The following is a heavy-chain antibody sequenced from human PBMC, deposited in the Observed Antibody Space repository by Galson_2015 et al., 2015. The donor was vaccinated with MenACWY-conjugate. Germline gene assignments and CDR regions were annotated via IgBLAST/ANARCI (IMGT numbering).Heavy chain of an antibody. D-gene: IGHD4-17*01. CDR1: GFTLSTYA. Sequence: SLRLSCAASGFTLSTYAMTWVRQTSGKGLEWVSSITSSGDTIRYTDSVKGRFTVSRDNSKNTLFLQMSSLRVEDTATYYCAKDPNGDYVGAFDTWGHGTVVTVSS. CDR3: AKDPNGDYVGAFDT. CDR2: ITSSGDTI. V-gene: IGHV3-23*01. J-gene: IGHJ3*02.